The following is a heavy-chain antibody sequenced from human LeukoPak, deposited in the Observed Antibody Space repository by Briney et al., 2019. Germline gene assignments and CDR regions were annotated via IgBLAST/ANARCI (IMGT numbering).Heavy chain of an antibody. CDR2: TYDRSKCYN. J-gene: IGHJ4*02. D-gene: IGHD6-19*01. Sequence: SQTLSLTRGLSGDSVSGNSAAWKSIRQSPSRCIESLATTYDRSKCYNAYAVSVKSRITINPDTAKNQYSLQLNSVIPEDTAVYYCTRGSSDYYFDSWGQGTLVTVSS. CDR3: TRGSSDYYFDS. V-gene: IGHV6-1*01. CDR1: GDSVSGNSAA.